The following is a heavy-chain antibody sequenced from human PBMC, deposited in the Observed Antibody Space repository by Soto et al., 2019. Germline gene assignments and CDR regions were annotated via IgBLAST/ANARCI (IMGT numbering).Heavy chain of an antibody. Sequence: EVQLLESGGGLVQPGGSLRLSCAASGFTFSTYAMSWVRQAPGKGLEWVSIISGSGTKTHYADSVKGRFTISRDNSKNTLYLQMNSLRADDTAVYFCAKGGKSVVVLADRDVEGDYWGQGTLVTVSS. V-gene: IGHV3-23*01. CDR2: ISGSGTKT. CDR1: GFTFSTYA. D-gene: IGHD2-15*01. CDR3: AKGGKSVVVLADRDVEGDY. J-gene: IGHJ4*02.